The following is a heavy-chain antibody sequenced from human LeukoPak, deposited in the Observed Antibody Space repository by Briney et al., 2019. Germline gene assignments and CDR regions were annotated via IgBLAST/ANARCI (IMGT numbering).Heavy chain of an antibody. Sequence: GGSLRLSCAASGFTVSSNYMSWVRQAPGRGLEWVSVIYSGGGTYYADSVKGRFTISRDNSRNTLSLQMNSLRVDDTAVYYCARGFRSVTTWGYFDYWGQGALVTVSS. CDR2: IYSGGGT. V-gene: IGHV3-66*01. J-gene: IGHJ4*02. CDR3: ARGFRSVTTWGYFDY. CDR1: GFTVSSNY. D-gene: IGHD4-17*01.